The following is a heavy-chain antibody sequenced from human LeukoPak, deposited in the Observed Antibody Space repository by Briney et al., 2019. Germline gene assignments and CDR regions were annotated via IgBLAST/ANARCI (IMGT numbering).Heavy chain of an antibody. CDR3: ARGIVGASTYYFDY. CDR1: GFTFSSYG. J-gene: IGHJ4*02. Sequence: GGPLRLSCAASGFTFSSYGMHWVRQTPGKGLEWVAVITYDGSNKYYADSVKGRFTISRDNSKNTLYLQMNSLRAEDTAVYYCARGIVGASTYYFDYWGQGTLVTVSS. V-gene: IGHV3-30*03. D-gene: IGHD1-26*01. CDR2: ITYDGSNK.